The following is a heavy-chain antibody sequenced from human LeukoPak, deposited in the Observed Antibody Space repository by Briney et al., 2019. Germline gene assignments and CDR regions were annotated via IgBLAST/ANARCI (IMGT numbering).Heavy chain of an antibody. Sequence: ASVKVSCKVSGGTFSSYAFSWVRQAPGQGLEWMGGIIPIFHTSYYPQKFQGRVTITADESTSTVYMDLSSLRSEDTALYYCAKMSGSYFVRIDYWGQGTLVTVSS. J-gene: IGHJ4*02. CDR3: AKMSGSYFVRIDY. CDR1: GGTFSSYA. D-gene: IGHD3-10*01. V-gene: IGHV1-69*13. CDR2: IIPIFHTS.